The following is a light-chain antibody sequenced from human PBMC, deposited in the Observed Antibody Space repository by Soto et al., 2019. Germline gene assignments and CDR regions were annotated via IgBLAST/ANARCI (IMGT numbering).Light chain of an antibody. J-gene: IGKJ2*01. V-gene: IGKV3-11*01. CDR3: QQRASWPPFT. Sequence: EIVLTQSPATLSLSPGERATLSCRASQSVSHYLAWYQQKPGQAPRLLIYDTSNRATGIPARFSGSGSGTDFTLTISSLEPEDFAVYYCQQRASWPPFTFGQGTKLEV. CDR1: QSVSHY. CDR2: DTS.